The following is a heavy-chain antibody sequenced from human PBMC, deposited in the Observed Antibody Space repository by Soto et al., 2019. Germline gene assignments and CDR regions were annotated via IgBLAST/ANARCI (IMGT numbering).Heavy chain of an antibody. CDR2: IYYSGST. CDR3: AGHRPGRVPAASMRLNWFDP. V-gene: IGHV4-30-4*01. Sequence: SETLSLTCTVSGGSISSGDYYWSWIRQPPGKGLEWIGYIYYSGSTYCNPSLKSRVTISVDTSKNQFSLKLSSVTAADTAVYYCAGHRPGRVPAASMRLNWFDPWGQGTLVTVSS. D-gene: IGHD2-2*01. J-gene: IGHJ5*02. CDR1: GGSISSGDYY.